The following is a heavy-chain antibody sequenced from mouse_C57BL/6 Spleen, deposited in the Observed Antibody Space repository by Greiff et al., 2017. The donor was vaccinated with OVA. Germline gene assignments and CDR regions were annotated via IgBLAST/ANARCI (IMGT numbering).Heavy chain of an antibody. Sequence: QVQLQQPGAELVKPGASVKLSCKASGYTFTSYCMQWVKQRPGQGLEWIGEIDPCDSYTNYNQKFKGKATLTVDTSSSTAYMQLSSLTSEDSAVNYCARGGLGYAIDYWGQGTSVTDSS. V-gene: IGHV1-50*01. CDR1: GYTFTSYC. CDR2: IDPCDSYT. CDR3: ARGGLGYAIDY. J-gene: IGHJ4*01.